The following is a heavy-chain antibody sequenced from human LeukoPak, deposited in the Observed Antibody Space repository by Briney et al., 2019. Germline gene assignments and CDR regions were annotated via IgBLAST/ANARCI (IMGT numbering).Heavy chain of an antibody. J-gene: IGHJ3*02. D-gene: IGHD3-22*01. Sequence: GGSLRLSCAASGFSFSSYEMNWVRQAPGKGLEWISYISASGTLTHYADSVEGRFTISRDNARNSLYLQMNSLRAEDTAVYYCAKESSHYYDSSGYYWLAEGALDIWGQGTMVTVSS. CDR1: GFSFSSYE. CDR3: AKESSHYYDSSGYYWLAEGALDI. V-gene: IGHV3-48*03. CDR2: ISASGTLT.